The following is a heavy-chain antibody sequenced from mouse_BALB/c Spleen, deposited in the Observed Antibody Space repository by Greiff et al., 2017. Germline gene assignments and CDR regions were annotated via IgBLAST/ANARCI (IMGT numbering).Heavy chain of an antibody. J-gene: IGHJ3*01. CDR3: ARGGLRRESFAY. D-gene: IGHD2-4*01. CDR2: IDPANGNT. Sequence: SGAELVKPGASVKLSCTASGFNIKDTYMHWVKQRPEQGLEWIGRIDPANGNTKYDPKFQGKATITADTSSNTAYLQLSSLTSEDTAVYYCARGGLRRESFAYWGQGTLVTVSA. CDR1: GFNIKDTY. V-gene: IGHV14-3*02.